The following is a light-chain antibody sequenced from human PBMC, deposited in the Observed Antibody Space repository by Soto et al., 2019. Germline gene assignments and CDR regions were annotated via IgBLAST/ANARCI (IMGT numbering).Light chain of an antibody. V-gene: IGKV3-15*01. J-gene: IGKJ1*01. CDR3: QQYYNWRPR. CDR2: GAS. Sequence: VMTQSPATLSVSPGDTATLSCRASQSISSSLAWYQQKPGQPPRLLIYGASTRATGVPARFSGSGSGTEFTLTISRLQSEDFAVYYCQQYYNWRPRFGQGTKVDIK. CDR1: QSISSS.